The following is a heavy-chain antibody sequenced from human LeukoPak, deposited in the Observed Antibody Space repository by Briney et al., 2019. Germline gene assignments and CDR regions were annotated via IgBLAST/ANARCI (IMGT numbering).Heavy chain of an antibody. V-gene: IGHV3-72*01. CDR1: GFTFSSYW. CDR2: ITLKRNSYTT. Sequence: GGSLRLSCAASGFTFSSYWMHWVRQAPGKGREWVGRITLKRNSYTTGYAASVKGRFSISRDDSKKSLNLQMNSLKTEDTAVYYCARDGHTSLDFWGQGTLVTVSS. CDR3: ARDGHTSLDF. J-gene: IGHJ4*02.